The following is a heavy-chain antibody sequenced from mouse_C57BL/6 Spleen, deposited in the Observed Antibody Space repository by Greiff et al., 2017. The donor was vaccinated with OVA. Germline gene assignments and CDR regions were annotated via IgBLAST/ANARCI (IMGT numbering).Heavy chain of an antibody. V-gene: IGHV3-1*01. CDR2: ISYSGST. Sequence: EVKLQESGPGMVKPSQSLSLTCTFTGYSITSGYDWHWIRHFPGNKLEWMGYISYSGSTNYNPSLKSRISITHDTSKNHFFLKLNSVTTEDTATYYCARSTGAWFAYWGQGTLVTVSA. CDR3: ARSTGAWFAY. D-gene: IGHD4-1*02. CDR1: GYSITSGYD. J-gene: IGHJ3*01.